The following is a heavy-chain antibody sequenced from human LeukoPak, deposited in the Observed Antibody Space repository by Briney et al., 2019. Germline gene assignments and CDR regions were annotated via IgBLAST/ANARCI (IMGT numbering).Heavy chain of an antibody. Sequence: GGSLRLSCAASGFTFSGYWMHWVRQAPGKGLEWVANIKQDGSVKYYVDSVKGRFTISRDNAKNSLYLQMNSLRADDTAVYYCARDKIVGPTTLDYWGQGTLVTVSS. CDR1: GFTFSGYW. J-gene: IGHJ4*02. CDR2: IKQDGSVK. D-gene: IGHD1-26*01. V-gene: IGHV3-7*01. CDR3: ARDKIVGPTTLDY.